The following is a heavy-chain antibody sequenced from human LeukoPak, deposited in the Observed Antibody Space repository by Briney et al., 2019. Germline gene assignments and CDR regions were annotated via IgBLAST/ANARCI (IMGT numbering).Heavy chain of an antibody. D-gene: IGHD5-18*01. CDR3: ATALGYRYGFDY. CDR1: GYTLTELS. Sequence: ASVKVSCKVSGYTLTELSMHWVRQAPGKALEWMGGFDPEDGETIYAQKLQGRVTMTEVTSTNTAYMELSSLRSEDTDVYYRATALGYRYGFDYWGQGNLVTVSS. CDR2: FDPEDGET. J-gene: IGHJ4*02. V-gene: IGHV1-24*01.